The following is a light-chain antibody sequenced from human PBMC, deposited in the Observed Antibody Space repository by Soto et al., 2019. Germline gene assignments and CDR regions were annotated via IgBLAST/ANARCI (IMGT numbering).Light chain of an antibody. Sequence: QSVLTQPPSVSGAPGQRVTISCTGSSSNIGAGYVVHWYQQLPGTAPKLLIYGNNNRPSGVPDRFSGSKSGTSASLAITGLQAEDEADYYCQSYDSSLSGYVLFGGGTKVTVL. CDR2: GNN. CDR3: QSYDSSLSGYVL. CDR1: SSNIGAGYV. J-gene: IGLJ2*01. V-gene: IGLV1-40*01.